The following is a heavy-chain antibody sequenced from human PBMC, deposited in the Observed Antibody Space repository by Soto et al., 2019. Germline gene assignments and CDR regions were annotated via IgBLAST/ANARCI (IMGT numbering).Heavy chain of an antibody. Sequence: GGSLRLSCAASGFTFSGSAMHWVRQASGKGLEWVGRIRSKANSYATAYAASVKGRFTISRDDSKNTAYLQMNSLKTEDTAVYYCTRGRGSTVSSGTGYYYMDVWGKGTTVTVSS. J-gene: IGHJ6*03. D-gene: IGHD4-17*01. CDR3: TRGRGSTVSSGTGYYYMDV. CDR1: GFTFSGSA. V-gene: IGHV3-73*01. CDR2: IRSKANSYAT.